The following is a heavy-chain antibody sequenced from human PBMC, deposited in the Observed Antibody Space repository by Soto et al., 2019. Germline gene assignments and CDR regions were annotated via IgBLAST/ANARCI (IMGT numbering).Heavy chain of an antibody. J-gene: IGHJ4*02. CDR2: INHSGST. D-gene: IGHD4-17*01. V-gene: IGHV4-34*01. CDR3: ASSPTVRRFDY. Sequence: SETLSLTCAVYGGSFSGYYWSWIRQPPGKGLEWIGEINHSGSTNYNPSLKSRVTISVDTSKNQFSLKLSSVTAADTAVYYCASSPTVRRFDYWGQGTLVTVSS. CDR1: GGSFSGYY.